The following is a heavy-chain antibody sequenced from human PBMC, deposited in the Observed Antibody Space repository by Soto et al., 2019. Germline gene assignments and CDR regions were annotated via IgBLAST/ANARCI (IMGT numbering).Heavy chain of an antibody. CDR2: IIPIFGTA. Sequence: SVKVSCKASGGTFSSYAISWVRQAPGQGLEWMGGIIPIFGTANYAQKFQGRVTITADESTSTAYMELNSLKTEDTAVYYCTRRVGYCSSTSCYGADYYYYGMDVWGQGTTVTVSS. J-gene: IGHJ6*02. CDR1: GGTFSSYA. CDR3: TRRVGYCSSTSCYGADYYYYGMDV. V-gene: IGHV1-69*13. D-gene: IGHD2-2*01.